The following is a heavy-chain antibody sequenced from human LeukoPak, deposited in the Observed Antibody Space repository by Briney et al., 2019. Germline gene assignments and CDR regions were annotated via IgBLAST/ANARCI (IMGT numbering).Heavy chain of an antibody. CDR1: GFPVISNY. D-gene: IGHD3-22*01. CDR2: IYSGGST. CDR3: ARGPYDSSGYYYN. V-gene: IGHV3-53*01. Sequence: PGGSLLLSCSASGFPVISNYMSWVRQAPGEGLEWVSVIYSGGSTYYADSVKGRFTISRDNSKNTLYLQMNSLRAEDTAVYYCARGPYDSSGYYYNWGQGTLVTVSS. J-gene: IGHJ4*02.